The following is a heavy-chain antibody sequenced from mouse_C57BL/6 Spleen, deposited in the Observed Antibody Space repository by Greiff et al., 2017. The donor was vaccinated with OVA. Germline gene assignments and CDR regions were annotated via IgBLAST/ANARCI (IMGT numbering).Heavy chain of an antibody. Sequence: VQVVESGAELVKPGASVKMSCKASGYTFTTYPIEWMKQNHGKSLEWIGNFHPYNDDTKYNEKFKGKATLTVEKSSSTVYLELSRLTSDDSAVYYCARRASSLWYFDVWGTGTTVTVSS. CDR3: ARRASSLWYFDV. CDR1: GYTFTTYP. J-gene: IGHJ1*03. D-gene: IGHD1-1*01. V-gene: IGHV1-47*01. CDR2: FHPYNDDT.